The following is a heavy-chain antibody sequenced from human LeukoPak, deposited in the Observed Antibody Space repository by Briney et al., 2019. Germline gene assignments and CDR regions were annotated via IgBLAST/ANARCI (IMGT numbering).Heavy chain of an antibody. CDR1: GFMFTKYW. V-gene: IGHV3-7*03. CDR2: INYDGSEK. Sequence: PGGSLRLSCAASGFMFTKYWMTWVRQAPGKGLQWVANINYDGSEKYFVDSVKGRFTISRDDAKNSLYLQMNSLRDEDTAVYYCARERCGGDSCYRVFDYWGQGTLVTVSS. D-gene: IGHD2-21*01. J-gene: IGHJ4*02. CDR3: ARERCGGDSCYRVFDY.